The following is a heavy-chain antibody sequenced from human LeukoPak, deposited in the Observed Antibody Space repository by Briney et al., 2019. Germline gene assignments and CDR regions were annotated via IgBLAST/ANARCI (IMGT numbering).Heavy chain of an antibody. CDR3: ARRSGYSYFQH. CDR1: GGSFSGYY. J-gene: IGHJ1*01. V-gene: IGHV4-34*01. D-gene: IGHD3-3*01. CDR2: INHSGST. Sequence: SETLSLTCAVYGGSFSGYYWSWIRQPPGEGLEWIGEINHSGSTNYNPSLKSRVTISVDTPKNQFSLKLSSVTAADTAVYYCARRSGYSYFQHWGQGTLVTVSS.